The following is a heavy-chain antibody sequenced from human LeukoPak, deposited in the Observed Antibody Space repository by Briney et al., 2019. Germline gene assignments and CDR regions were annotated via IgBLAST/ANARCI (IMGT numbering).Heavy chain of an antibody. Sequence: SETLSLTCTVSGYSISSGYYWGWIRQPPGKGLEWIGSIYHSGSTYYNPSLKSRVTISVDTSKNQFSLKLSSVTAADTAVYYCASTVTTESYYYMDVWGKGTTVTVSS. J-gene: IGHJ6*03. V-gene: IGHV4-38-2*02. D-gene: IGHD4-11*01. CDR3: ASTVTTESYYYMDV. CDR2: IYHSGST. CDR1: GYSISSGYY.